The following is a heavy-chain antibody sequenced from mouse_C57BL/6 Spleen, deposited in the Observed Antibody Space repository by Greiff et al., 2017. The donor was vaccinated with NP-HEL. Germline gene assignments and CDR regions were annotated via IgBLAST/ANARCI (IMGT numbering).Heavy chain of an antibody. CDR1: GYTFTSYW. D-gene: IGHD2-4*01. Sequence: QVQLKQPGAELVRPGSSVKLSCKASGYTFTSYWMHWVKQRPIQGLEWIGNIDPSDSETHYNQKFKDKATLTVDKSSSTAYMQLSSLTSEDSAVYYCARRGYDYDGNYYAMDYWGQGTSVTVSS. V-gene: IGHV1-52*01. CDR3: ARRGYDYDGNYYAMDY. CDR2: IDPSDSET. J-gene: IGHJ4*01.